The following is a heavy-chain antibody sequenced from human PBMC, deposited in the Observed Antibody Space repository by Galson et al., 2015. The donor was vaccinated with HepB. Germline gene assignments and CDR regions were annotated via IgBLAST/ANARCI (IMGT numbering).Heavy chain of an antibody. J-gene: IGHJ6*03. CDR2: ISSSGSTI. Sequence: SLRLSCAASGFTFSDYYMSWIRQAPGKGLEWVSYISSSGSTIYYADSVKGRFTISRDNAKNSLYLQMNSLRAEDTAVYYCARVPYSNYVGGYYYYMDVWGKGTTVTVSS. CDR1: GFTFSDYY. D-gene: IGHD4-11*01. V-gene: IGHV3-11*01. CDR3: ARVPYSNYVGGYYYYMDV.